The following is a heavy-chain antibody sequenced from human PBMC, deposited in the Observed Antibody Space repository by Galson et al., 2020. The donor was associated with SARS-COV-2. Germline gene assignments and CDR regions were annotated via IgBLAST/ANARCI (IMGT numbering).Heavy chain of an antibody. CDR1: GGSISSSNW. D-gene: IGHD3-9*01. J-gene: IGHJ6*02. V-gene: IGHV4-4*02. CDR3: ARGGYFDWLIHSNYYYYGIDL. Sequence: SETLSLTCAVSGGSISSSNWWSWVRQPPGKGLEWIGEIYHSGSTNYNPSLKSRVTISVNKSKNQFSLKLSSVTAADTAVYYCARGGYFDWLIHSNYYYYGIDLWGQGTTVTVS. CDR2: IYHSGST.